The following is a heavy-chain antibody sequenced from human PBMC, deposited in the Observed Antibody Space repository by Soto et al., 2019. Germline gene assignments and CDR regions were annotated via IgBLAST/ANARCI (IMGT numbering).Heavy chain of an antibody. CDR1: GFTFSSYA. J-gene: IGHJ3*02. D-gene: IGHD3-10*01. CDR2: IKQDGSEK. V-gene: IGHV3-7*01. CDR3: ARDFQWFGEYDAFDI. Sequence: GGSLRLSCAASGFTFSSYAMSWVRQAPGKGLEWVANIKQDGSEKYYVDSVKGRFTISRDNAKNSLYLQMNSLRAEDTAVYYCARDFQWFGEYDAFDIWGQGTMVTVSS.